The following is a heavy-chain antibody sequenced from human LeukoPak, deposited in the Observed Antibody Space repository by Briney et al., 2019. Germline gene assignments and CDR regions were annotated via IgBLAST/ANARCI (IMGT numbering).Heavy chain of an antibody. Sequence: GGSLRLSCAASGFNFNIYSMNWVRQAPGKGLEWISYLSRSTTIIYYADSVKGRFTISRDNAKSSLYLQMNSLRAEDTAMYYCARSGWYDDFDYLGQGTLVTVSS. CDR3: ARSGWYDDFDY. CDR1: GFNFNIYS. D-gene: IGHD6-19*01. V-gene: IGHV3-48*01. J-gene: IGHJ4*02. CDR2: LSRSTTII.